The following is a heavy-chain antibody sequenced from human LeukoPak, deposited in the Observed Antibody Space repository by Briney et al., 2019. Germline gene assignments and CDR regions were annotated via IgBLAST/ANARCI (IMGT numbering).Heavy chain of an antibody. CDR1: GGSFSGYY. CDR2: INHSGST. J-gene: IGHJ4*02. Sequence: PSETPSLTCAVYGGSFSGYYWSWIRQPPGKGLEWIGEINHSGSTNYNPSLKSRVTISVDTSKNQFSLKLSSVTAADTAVYYCARVGGPFDYWGQGTLVTVSS. V-gene: IGHV4-34*01. D-gene: IGHD2-15*01. CDR3: ARVGGPFDY.